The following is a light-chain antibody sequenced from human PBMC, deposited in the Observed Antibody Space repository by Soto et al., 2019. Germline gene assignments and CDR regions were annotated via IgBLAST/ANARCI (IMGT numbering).Light chain of an antibody. CDR1: SGDVGGSNR. Sequence: QSALTQPPSVSGSPGQSVTISCTGTSGDVGGSNRVSWYQQPPGTAPKLMIYEVSNRPSGVPDRFSGSKSGNTASLTISGLQAEDEADYYCSSYTSSSTDVFGTGTKLTVL. CDR3: SSYTSSSTDV. CDR2: EVS. V-gene: IGLV2-18*02. J-gene: IGLJ1*01.